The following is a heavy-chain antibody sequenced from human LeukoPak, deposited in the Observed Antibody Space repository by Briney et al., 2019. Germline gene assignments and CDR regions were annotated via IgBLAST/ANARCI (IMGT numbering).Heavy chain of an antibody. Sequence: PSQTLSLTCNVSGGSISSGDYYWSWLRQPPGTGLEWIGYIYYTVSTFYNPSLKSRVAISVDTSKNLFSLKLTSVTAADTAVYYCARNDCSSTSCQFGDAFDIWGQGAMVTVSS. CDR1: GGSISSGDYY. D-gene: IGHD2-2*01. J-gene: IGHJ3*02. CDR2: IYYTVST. CDR3: ARNDCSSTSCQFGDAFDI. V-gene: IGHV4-30-4*08.